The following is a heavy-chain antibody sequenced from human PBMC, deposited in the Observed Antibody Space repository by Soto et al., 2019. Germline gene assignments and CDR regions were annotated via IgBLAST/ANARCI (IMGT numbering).Heavy chain of an antibody. CDR2: IYPGDSDT. CDR3: ARLASMGYYGGNSGWFDP. CDR1: GYSFTSYW. D-gene: IGHD4-17*01. V-gene: IGHV5-51*01. J-gene: IGHJ5*02. Sequence: GESLKISCKGSGYSFTSYWIGWVRQMPGKGLEWMGIIYPGDSDTRYSPSFQGQVTISAGKSISTAYLQWSSLKASDAAMYYCARLASMGYYGGNSGWFDPWGQGTMVTVSS.